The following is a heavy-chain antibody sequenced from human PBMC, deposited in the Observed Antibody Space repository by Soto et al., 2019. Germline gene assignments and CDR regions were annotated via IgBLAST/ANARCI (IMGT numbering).Heavy chain of an antibody. V-gene: IGHV4-59*01. Sequence: QVQLQESGPGLVKPSETLSLTCTVSGSSISNYYWSWIRQPPGKGLEWIGYVFYSGSTNYNPSLKSRITISVDTSKNQFSLELSSVTAADTAVYYCARVEKAFDIWGQGTMVTVSS. CDR3: ARVEKAFDI. CDR1: GSSISNYY. J-gene: IGHJ3*02. CDR2: VFYSGST.